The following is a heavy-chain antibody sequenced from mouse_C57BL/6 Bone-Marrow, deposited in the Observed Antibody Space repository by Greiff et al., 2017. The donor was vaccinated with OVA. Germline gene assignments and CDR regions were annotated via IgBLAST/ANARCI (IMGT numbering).Heavy chain of an antibody. CDR2: IDPSDSYT. CDR1: GYTFTSYW. V-gene: IGHV1-59*01. J-gene: IGHJ2*01. CDR3: ARPPLFFDG. Sequence: VQLQQPGAELVRPGTSVKLSCKASGYTFTSYWMHWVKQRPGQGLEWIGVIDPSDSYTNYNQKFKGKATLTVDTSSSTAYMQLSSLTSEDSAVYYCARPPLFFDGWGKGTTLTVSS.